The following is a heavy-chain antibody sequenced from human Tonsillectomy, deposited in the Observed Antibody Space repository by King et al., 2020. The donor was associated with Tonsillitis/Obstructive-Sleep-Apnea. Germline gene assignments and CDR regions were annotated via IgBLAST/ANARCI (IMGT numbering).Heavy chain of an antibody. Sequence: EVQLVESGAEVKKPGESLKISCKGSGYSFTNYWIGWVRQMPGKGLEWMGIIYPGDSDTRYSPSFKGQVTISADNSIRTAYLQWSSLKASDSAMYYCARRLRGLRHWYFDLWGRGALVTVSS. J-gene: IGHJ2*01. CDR2: IYPGDSDT. CDR1: GYSFTNYW. D-gene: IGHD2-15*01. CDR3: ARRLRGLRHWYFDL. V-gene: IGHV5-51*03.